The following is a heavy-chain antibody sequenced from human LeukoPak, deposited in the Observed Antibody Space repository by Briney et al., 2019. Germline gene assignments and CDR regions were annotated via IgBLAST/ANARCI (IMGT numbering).Heavy chain of an antibody. CDR3: AKKVGLVSAPLWYFDV. J-gene: IGHJ4*02. Sequence: GGSLRLSCEASGFTFSSYAMSWVRQAPGKGLEWVAAISGPAGSWDYADSVKGRFTVSRDNYKNTLFLQMNSLRAEDTATYYCAKKVGLVSAPLWYFDVWGQGTLVAVSS. V-gene: IGHV3-23*01. CDR1: GFTFSSYA. CDR2: ISGPAGSW. D-gene: IGHD5/OR15-5a*01.